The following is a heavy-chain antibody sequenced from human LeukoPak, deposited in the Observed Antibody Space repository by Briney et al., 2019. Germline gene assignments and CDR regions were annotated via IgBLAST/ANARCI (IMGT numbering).Heavy chain of an antibody. CDR3: ALWPGRNDWGFVRSPYYYMDV. CDR2: ISYDGSNK. Sequence: QPGRSLRLSCAASGFTFSSYGMHWVRQAPGKGLEWVAVISYDGSNKYYADSVKGRFTISRDNSKNTLYLQMNSLRAEDTAVYYCALWPGRNDWGFVRSPYYYMDVWGKGTTVTVSS. CDR1: GFTFSSYG. J-gene: IGHJ6*03. D-gene: IGHD1-1*01. V-gene: IGHV3-30*03.